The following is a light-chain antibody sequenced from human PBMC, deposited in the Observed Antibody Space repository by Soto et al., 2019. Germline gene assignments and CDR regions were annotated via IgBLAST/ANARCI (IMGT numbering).Light chain of an antibody. Sequence: EIVMTQSPATLSVSPGERATLSCRASQSVSSDLAWYHQKPGQAPRLLIYGASTRATGIPARFSGSGSGTEFTLTISSLQPEDFATYYCQQANSFPRTFGQGTKVDIK. V-gene: IGKV3-15*01. CDR3: QQANSFPRT. J-gene: IGKJ1*01. CDR1: QSVSSD. CDR2: GAS.